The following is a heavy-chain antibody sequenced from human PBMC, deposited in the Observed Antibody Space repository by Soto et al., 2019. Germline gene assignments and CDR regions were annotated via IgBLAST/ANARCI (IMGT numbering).Heavy chain of an antibody. D-gene: IGHD3-16*02. V-gene: IGHV3-33*01. J-gene: IGHJ6*02. CDR3: ARDGPYDYVWGSYRTLHYYYGMDV. CDR1: GFTFSSYG. Sequence: QVQLVESGGGVVQPGRSLRLSCAASGFTFSSYGMHWVRQAPGKGLEGVAVIWYDGSNKYYADSVKGRFTISRDNSKNTLYLQMNSLRAEDTAVYYCARDGPYDYVWGSYRTLHYYYGMDVWGQGTTVTVSS. CDR2: IWYDGSNK.